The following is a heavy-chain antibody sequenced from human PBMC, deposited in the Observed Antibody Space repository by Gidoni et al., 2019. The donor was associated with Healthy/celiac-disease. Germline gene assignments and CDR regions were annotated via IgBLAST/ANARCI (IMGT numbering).Heavy chain of an antibody. CDR2: IGTAGDP. CDR3: ARERCSGGSCYFDY. D-gene: IGHD2-15*01. CDR1: GFPFSSYD. Sequence: EVQLVESGGGLVQPGGSLRLSCAASGFPFSSYDMHWVRQATGKGLEWVSAIGTAGDPYYPGSGKGRFTIARENAKNSLYLQMNSLRAGDTAVYYCARERCSGGSCYFDYWGQGTLVTVSS. J-gene: IGHJ4*02. V-gene: IGHV3-13*05.